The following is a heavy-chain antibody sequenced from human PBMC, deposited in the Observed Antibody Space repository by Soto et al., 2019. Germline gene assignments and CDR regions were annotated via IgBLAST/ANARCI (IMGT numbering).Heavy chain of an antibody. CDR1: GGSISSGDYY. J-gene: IGHJ6*02. Sequence: SETLSLTCTVSGGSISSGDYYWSWVRQPPGKGLEWIGYIYYSGSTYYNPSLKSRVTISVDTSKNQFSLKLSSVTAADTAVYYCARRDSHYYYYGMDVWGQGTTVTVSS. CDR2: IYYSGST. V-gene: IGHV4-30-4*01. CDR3: ARRDSHYYYYGMDV. D-gene: IGHD3-3*01.